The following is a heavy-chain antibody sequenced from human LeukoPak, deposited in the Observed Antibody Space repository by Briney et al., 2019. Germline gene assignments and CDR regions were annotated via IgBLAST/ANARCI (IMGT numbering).Heavy chain of an antibody. J-gene: IGHJ4*02. V-gene: IGHV1-69*05. Sequence: SVKASCKASGGTFSSYAISWVRQAPGQGLEWMGRIIPIFGTANYAQKFQGRVTITTDESTSTAYMELSSLRSEDTAVYYCARDYYGSGSYGGDYWGQGTLVTVSS. D-gene: IGHD3-10*01. CDR2: IIPIFGTA. CDR1: GGTFSSYA. CDR3: ARDYYGSGSYGGDY.